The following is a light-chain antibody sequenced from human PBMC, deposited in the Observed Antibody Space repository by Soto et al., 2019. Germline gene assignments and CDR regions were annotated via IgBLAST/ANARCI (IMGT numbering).Light chain of an antibody. CDR3: QSYDSSPSGYV. CDR2: ANI. V-gene: IGLV1-40*01. CDR1: GSNIGAGYD. J-gene: IGLJ1*01. Sequence: QSVLTQPPSVSGAPGQRVTISCTGSGSNIGAGYDEHWYQQLPGTAPKLLIFANINRPSGVPDRFSGSKSGTSASLAITGLRAEDEADYYCQSYDSSPSGYVFGTGTKVTVL.